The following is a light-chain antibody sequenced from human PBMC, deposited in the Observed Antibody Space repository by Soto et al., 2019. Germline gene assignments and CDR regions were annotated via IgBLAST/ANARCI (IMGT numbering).Light chain of an antibody. CDR2: DVS. Sequence: QSALTQSRSVSGSPGQSVTISCTGTSSDVGGYNYVSWYQQHPGKAPKLMIYDVSKRPSGVPDRFSGSKSGNTASLTISGLQAEDEADYYCCSYAGSYTFEIGGGTKLTVL. V-gene: IGLV2-11*01. CDR1: SSDVGGYNY. CDR3: CSYAGSYTFE. J-gene: IGLJ2*01.